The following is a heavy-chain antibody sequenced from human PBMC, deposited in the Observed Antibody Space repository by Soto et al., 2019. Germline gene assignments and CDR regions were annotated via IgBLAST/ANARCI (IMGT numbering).Heavy chain of an antibody. CDR3: ATNSGITIFGVVTPIGSFDY. Sequence: SETLSLTCTVFGGSISSGGYYWSWIRQHPGKGLEWIGYIYYSGSTNYNPSLKSRVTISVDTSKNQFSLKLSSVTAADTAVYYCATNSGITIFGVVTPIGSFDYWGQGTLVTVSS. J-gene: IGHJ4*02. CDR1: GGSISSGGYY. CDR2: IYYSGST. V-gene: IGHV4-31*03. D-gene: IGHD3-3*01.